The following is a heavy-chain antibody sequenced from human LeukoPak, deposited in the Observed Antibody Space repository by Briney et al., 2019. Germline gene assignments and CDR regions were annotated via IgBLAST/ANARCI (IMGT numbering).Heavy chain of an antibody. CDR1: GYTFTGYY. Sequence: ASVKVSFKASGYTFTGYYMHWVRQAPGQGLEWMGWINPNSGGTNYAQKFQGRVTMTRDTSISTAYMELRSLRSDDTAIYYCARNYDSSKDGNDYWGQGTLVTVSS. CDR2: INPNSGGT. D-gene: IGHD3-22*01. CDR3: ARNYDSSKDGNDY. V-gene: IGHV1-2*02. J-gene: IGHJ4*02.